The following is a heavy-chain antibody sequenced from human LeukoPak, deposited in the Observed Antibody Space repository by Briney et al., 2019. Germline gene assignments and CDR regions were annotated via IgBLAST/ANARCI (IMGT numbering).Heavy chain of an antibody. CDR2: IYHSGST. J-gene: IGHJ3*02. V-gene: IGHV4-30-2*01. D-gene: IGHD5-24*01. CDR3: ARNIEVDAFDI. CDR1: GGSISSGGYS. Sequence: SSETLSLTCAVSGGSISSGGYSWSWIRQPPGKGLEWIGYIYHSGSTYYNPSLKSRVTISVDRSKNQFSLKLSSVTAADTAVYYCARNIEVDAFDIWGQGTMVTVSS.